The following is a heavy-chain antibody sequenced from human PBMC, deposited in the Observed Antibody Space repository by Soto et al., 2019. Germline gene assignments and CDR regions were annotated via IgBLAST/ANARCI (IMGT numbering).Heavy chain of an antibody. J-gene: IGHJ4*02. CDR2: IGASGRYI. CDR1: GFTFSSYS. D-gene: IGHD2-2*01. CDR3: ARAGTSASSIDF. V-gene: IGHV3-21*01. Sequence: PGGSLRLSCAASGFTFSSYSMNWVRQAPGKGLEWVSYIGASGRYIDYAGSVEGRFTISRDNANLYLQMNSLSAEDTAVYYCARAGTSASSIDFWGQGTLVTVSS.